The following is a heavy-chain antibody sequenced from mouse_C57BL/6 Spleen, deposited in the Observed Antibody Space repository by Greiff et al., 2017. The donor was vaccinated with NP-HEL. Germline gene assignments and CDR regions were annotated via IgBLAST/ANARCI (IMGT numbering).Heavy chain of an antibody. Sequence: VMLVESGPGLVAPSQSLSITCTVSGFSLTSYAISWVRQPPGKGLEWLGVIWTGGGTNYNSALKSRLSISKDNSKSQVFLKMNSLQTDDTARYYCARNEDDYDIYYYAMDYWGQGTSVTVSS. D-gene: IGHD2-4*01. J-gene: IGHJ4*01. V-gene: IGHV2-9-1*01. CDR3: ARNEDDYDIYYYAMDY. CDR1: GFSLTSYA. CDR2: IWTGGGT.